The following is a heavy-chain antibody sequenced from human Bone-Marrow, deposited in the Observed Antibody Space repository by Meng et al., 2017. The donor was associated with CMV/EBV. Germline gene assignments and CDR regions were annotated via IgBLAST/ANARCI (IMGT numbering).Heavy chain of an antibody. CDR1: GFTFSSYW. Sequence: LSLTCAASGFTFSSYWMHWVSQAPGKGLVWVSRINSDGSSTSYADSVKGRFTISRDNSKNTLYLQMNSLRAEDTAVYYCAPRVVGANWGQGTLVTVSS. V-gene: IGHV3-74*01. CDR3: APRVVGAN. J-gene: IGHJ4*02. D-gene: IGHD1-26*01. CDR2: INSDGSST.